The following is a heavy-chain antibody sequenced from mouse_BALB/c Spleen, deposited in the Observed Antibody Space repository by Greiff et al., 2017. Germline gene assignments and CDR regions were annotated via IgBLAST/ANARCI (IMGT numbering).Heavy chain of an antibody. V-gene: IGHV3-8*02. D-gene: IGHD1-1*01. J-gene: IGHJ2*01. CDR1: GDSITSGY. Sequence: EVQLVESGPSLVKPSQTLSLTCSVTGDSITSGYWNWIRKFPGNKLEYMGYISYSGSTYYNPSLKSRISITRDTSKNQYYLQLNSVTTEDTATYYCARGITTVVAPFDYWGQGTTLTVSS. CDR2: ISYSGST. CDR3: ARGITTVVAPFDY.